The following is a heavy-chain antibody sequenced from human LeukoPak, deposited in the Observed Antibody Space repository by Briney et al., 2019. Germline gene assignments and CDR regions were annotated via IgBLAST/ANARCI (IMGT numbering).Heavy chain of an antibody. D-gene: IGHD2-15*01. J-gene: IGHJ4*02. CDR1: GFIFNNYA. V-gene: IGHV3-23*01. CDR3: AREGYCSGGSCYIPFDY. Sequence: PGGSLRLSCSASGFIFNNYAMSWVRQAPGKGLEWVAAISGTTTGTHYSDSVKGRFIISRDNSEKTLYLQMNSLRAEDTAVYYCAREGYCSGGSCYIPFDYWGQGTLVTVSS. CDR2: ISGTTTGT.